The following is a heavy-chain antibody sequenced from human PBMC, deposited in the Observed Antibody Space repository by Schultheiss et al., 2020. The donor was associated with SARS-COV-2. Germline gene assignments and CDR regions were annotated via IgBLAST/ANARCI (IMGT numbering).Heavy chain of an antibody. J-gene: IGHJ4*02. D-gene: IGHD3-10*01. CDR1: GFNFRSFG. V-gene: IGHV3-33*01. CDR3: ARDEAFGSGSHFDY. CDR2: IWYDGSSK. Sequence: GGSLRLSCATSGFNFRSFGMHWVRQAPGKGLEWVAVIWYDGSSKYYTDSVKGRFTISRDNSKNTLYLQMNGLRVDDTAVYYCARDEAFGSGSHFDYWGQGALVTVSS.